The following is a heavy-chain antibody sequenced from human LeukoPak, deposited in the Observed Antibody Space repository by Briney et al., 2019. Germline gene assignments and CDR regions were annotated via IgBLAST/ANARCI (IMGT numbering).Heavy chain of an antibody. CDR1: GFSISGYW. CDR3: ARYGRDGSQIYFDY. D-gene: IGHD5-24*01. CDR2: IKRDGSVK. V-gene: IGHV3-7*03. Sequence: GGSLRLSCAVSGFSISGYWMSWVRQAPGKGPEWLANIKRDGSVKYYVDSVKGRFSVSRDNAKNSLSLQMTSLRAEDTAVYYCARYGRDGSQIYFDYCGQGTLVSVSS. J-gene: IGHJ4*02.